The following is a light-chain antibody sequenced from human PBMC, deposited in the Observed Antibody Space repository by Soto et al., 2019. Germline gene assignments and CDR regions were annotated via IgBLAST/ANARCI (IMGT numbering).Light chain of an antibody. CDR2: EDS. J-gene: IGLJ1*01. CDR3: YSYAGSSIYV. Sequence: QSALTQPASVSGSPGQSITMSCTATTSDVGSYSLLSWYQQHPGKAPKLMIYEDSKRPSGVSNRFSGSKSGNTASLTISGLQAEDEADYYCYSYAGSSIYVFGTGTKLTVL. CDR1: TSDVGSYSL. V-gene: IGLV2-23*01.